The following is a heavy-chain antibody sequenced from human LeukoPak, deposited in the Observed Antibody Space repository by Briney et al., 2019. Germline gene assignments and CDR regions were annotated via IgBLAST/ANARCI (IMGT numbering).Heavy chain of an antibody. D-gene: IGHD2-2*01. CDR2: INPNSGGT. CDR1: GYTFTGYY. Sequence: GASVKVSCKASGYTFTGYYMHWVRQAPGQGLEWMGWINPNSGGTNYAQKFQGRVTMTRDTSISTAYMELSRLRSDDTAVYYCARDRGVIVVVPAASSYDYWGQGTLVTVSS. CDR3: ARDRGVIVVVPAASSYDY. V-gene: IGHV1-2*02. J-gene: IGHJ4*02.